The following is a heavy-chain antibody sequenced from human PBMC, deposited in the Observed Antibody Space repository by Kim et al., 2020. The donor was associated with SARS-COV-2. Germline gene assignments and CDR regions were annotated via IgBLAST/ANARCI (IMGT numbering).Heavy chain of an antibody. V-gene: IGHV4-31*02. D-gene: IGHD3-22*01. Sequence: NPYLKSRVTISVDTSKNQFSLKLSSVTAADTAVYYCARSEDYDSSGYYKNWGQGTLVTVSS. CDR3: ARSEDYDSSGYYKN. J-gene: IGHJ4*02.